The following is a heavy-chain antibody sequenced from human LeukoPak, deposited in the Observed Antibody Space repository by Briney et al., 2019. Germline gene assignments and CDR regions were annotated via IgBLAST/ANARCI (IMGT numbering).Heavy chain of an antibody. J-gene: IGHJ4*02. CDR2: IYTSGST. Sequence: PSETLSLTCTVSGGSISSYYWSWIRQPVGKGLEWIGRIYTSGSTNYNPSLKSRVTMSVDTSKNQFSLKLSSVTAADTAVYYCARDQYSSSSYYFDYWGQGTLVTVSS. D-gene: IGHD6-13*01. V-gene: IGHV4-4*07. CDR3: ARDQYSSSSYYFDY. CDR1: GGSISSYY.